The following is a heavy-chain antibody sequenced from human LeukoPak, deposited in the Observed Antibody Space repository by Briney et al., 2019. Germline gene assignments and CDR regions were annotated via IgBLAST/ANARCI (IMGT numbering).Heavy chain of an antibody. Sequence: SETLSLTCTVSGGSIGSGGYYWSWIRQPPGKGLEWIGYIYHSGSTYYNPSLKSRVIISVVRSKNQFSLKLSSVTAADTAVYYCASSPPIVVVPAARYYYYYYMDVWGKGTTVTVSS. V-gene: IGHV4-30-2*01. J-gene: IGHJ6*03. D-gene: IGHD2-2*01. CDR2: IYHSGST. CDR1: GGSIGSGGYY. CDR3: ASSPPIVVVPAARYYYYYYMDV.